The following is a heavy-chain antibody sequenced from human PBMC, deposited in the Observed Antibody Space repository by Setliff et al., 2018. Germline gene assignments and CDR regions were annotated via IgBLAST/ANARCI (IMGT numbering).Heavy chain of an antibody. D-gene: IGHD1-1*01. CDR2: INSNGGNT. Sequence: PGGSLRLSCAASGFTFSSFAMHWVRQAPGKGLEYVSAINSNGGNTYYADSVRGRFTISRDNSKNTLYLLMGSLRAEDTAIYFCVRGLSDRVNWFAFDYWGQGTLVTVSS. CDR1: GFTFSSFA. CDR3: VRGLSDRVNWFAFDY. V-gene: IGHV3-64*02. J-gene: IGHJ4*02.